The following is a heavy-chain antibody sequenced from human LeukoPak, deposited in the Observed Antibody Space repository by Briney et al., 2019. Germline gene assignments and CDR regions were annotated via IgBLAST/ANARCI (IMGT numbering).Heavy chain of an antibody. CDR2: IYTSGST. D-gene: IGHD4-17*01. J-gene: IGHJ6*02. CDR1: GGSISSYY. Sequence: SETLSLTCTVSGGSISSYYWSWIRQPAGKGLEWIGRIYTSGSTNYNPSLKSRATMSVDTSKNQFSLKLSSVTAADTAVYYCARDWASTVTTFYYGMDVWGQGTTVTVSS. V-gene: IGHV4-4*07. CDR3: ARDWASTVTTFYYGMDV.